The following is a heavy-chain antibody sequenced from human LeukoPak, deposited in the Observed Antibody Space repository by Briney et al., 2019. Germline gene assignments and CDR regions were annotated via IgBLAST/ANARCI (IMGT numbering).Heavy chain of an antibody. Sequence: GGSLRLSCAASGFTFSSYAMHWVRQAPGKGLEWVAVISYDGSNKYYADSVKGRFTISRDNSKNTLYLQMNSLRAEDTAVYYCTTGSMTLHGPVDYWGQGTLVTVSS. J-gene: IGHJ4*02. V-gene: IGHV3-30-3*01. CDR3: TTGSMTLHGPVDY. CDR2: ISYDGSNK. D-gene: IGHD2/OR15-2a*01. CDR1: GFTFSSYA.